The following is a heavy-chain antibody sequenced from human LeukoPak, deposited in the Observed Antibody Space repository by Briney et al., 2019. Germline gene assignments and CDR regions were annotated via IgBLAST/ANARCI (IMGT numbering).Heavy chain of an antibody. V-gene: IGHV1-18*01. CDR3: ARGMRLVGATTGSYFDY. CDR1: GYTFTSYG. D-gene: IGHD1-26*01. J-gene: IGHJ4*02. Sequence: ASVTVSFTASGYTFTSYGISWVRQAPGQGLEWMGWISAYNGNTNYAQKPQGRVTMTTDTSTSTAYMELRSLRSDDTAVYYCARGMRLVGATTGSYFDYWGQGTLVTVSS. CDR2: ISAYNGNT.